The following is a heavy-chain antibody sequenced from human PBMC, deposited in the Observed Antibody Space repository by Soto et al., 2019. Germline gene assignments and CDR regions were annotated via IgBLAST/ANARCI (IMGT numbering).Heavy chain of an antibody. J-gene: IGHJ3*02. CDR2: IKSKTDGGTT. CDR1: GFTFSNAW. Sequence: EVQLVESGGGLVKPAGSLRLSCAASGFTFSNAWMNWVRQAPGKGLEWVGRIKSKTDGGTTDYAAPVKGRFTISRDDSKNTLYLQMNSLKTEDTAVYYCTTALPYYYDSSGDAFDIWGQGTMVTVSS. D-gene: IGHD3-22*01. V-gene: IGHV3-15*07. CDR3: TTALPYYYDSSGDAFDI.